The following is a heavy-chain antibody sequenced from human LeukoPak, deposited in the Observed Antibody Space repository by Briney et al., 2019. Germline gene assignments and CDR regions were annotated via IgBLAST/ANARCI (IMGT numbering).Heavy chain of an antibody. CDR2: MNPNSGNT. V-gene: IGHV1-8*03. CDR3: ARTFSGPYYYYYYYMDV. J-gene: IGHJ6*03. D-gene: IGHD6-19*01. Sequence: ASVKVSCKASGYTFTSYDINWVRQATGQGLEWMGWMNPNSGNTGYAQKFQGRVTITRNTSISTAYMELSSLRSEDTAVYYCARTFSGPYYYYYYYMDVWGKGTTVTVSS. CDR1: GYTFTSYD.